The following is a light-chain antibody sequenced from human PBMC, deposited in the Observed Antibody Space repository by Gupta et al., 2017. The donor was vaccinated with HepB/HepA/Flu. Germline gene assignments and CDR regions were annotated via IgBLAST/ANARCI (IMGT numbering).Light chain of an antibody. Sequence: QSALAQPASVSGPPGQSITISCTGTNSDYVSWYQQYPGKAPKLLLYNVFDRPSGVSHRFSGSKSGNTASLTISGLQAEDEANYYCSSYTFTSTLVVFGGGTHLTVL. CDR1: NSDY. J-gene: IGLJ2*01. CDR2: NVF. CDR3: SSYTFTSTLVV. V-gene: IGLV2-14*01.